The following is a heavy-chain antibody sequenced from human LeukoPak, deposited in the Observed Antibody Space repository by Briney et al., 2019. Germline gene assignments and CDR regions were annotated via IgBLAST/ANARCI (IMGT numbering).Heavy chain of an antibody. CDR3: AREGSYYDILTGYYYGYFDY. D-gene: IGHD3-9*01. Sequence: SETLSLTCTVSGGSISSYYWSWIRQPAGKGLEWIGRIYTSGSTNYNPSLKSRVTMSVDTSKNQFSLKLSSVTAADTVVYYCAREGSYYDILTGYYYGYFDYWGQGTLVTVSS. V-gene: IGHV4-4*07. J-gene: IGHJ4*02. CDR2: IYTSGST. CDR1: GGSISSYY.